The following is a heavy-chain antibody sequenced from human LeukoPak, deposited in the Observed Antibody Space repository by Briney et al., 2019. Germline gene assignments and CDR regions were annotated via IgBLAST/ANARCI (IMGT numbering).Heavy chain of an antibody. V-gene: IGHV4-34*01. Sequence: PSETLSLTCAVYGGPFSGYYWSWIRQPPGKGLEWIGEINHSGSTNYNPSLKSRVTISVDTSKNQFSLKLSSVTAADTAVYYCARVASELDYGDYTPFDYWGQGTLVTVSS. D-gene: IGHD4-17*01. CDR2: INHSGST. CDR1: GGPFSGYY. CDR3: ARVASELDYGDYTPFDY. J-gene: IGHJ4*02.